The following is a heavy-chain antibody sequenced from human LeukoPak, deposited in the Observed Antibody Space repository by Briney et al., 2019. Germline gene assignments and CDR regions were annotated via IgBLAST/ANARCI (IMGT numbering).Heavy chain of an antibody. D-gene: IGHD2-2*01. V-gene: IGHV4-61*02. CDR1: GGSISSGSYY. J-gene: IGHJ3*02. CDR3: TSLTPGGHDAFDI. Sequence: SETLSLTCTVSGGSISSGSYYWSWIRQPAGKGLEWIGRIYTSGSTNYNPSLKSRVTISVDTSKNQFSLKLSSVTAADTVVYYCTSLTPGGHDAFDIWGQGTMVTVSS. CDR2: IYTSGST.